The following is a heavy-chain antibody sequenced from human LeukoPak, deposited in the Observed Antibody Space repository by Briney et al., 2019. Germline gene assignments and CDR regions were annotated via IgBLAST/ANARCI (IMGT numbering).Heavy chain of an antibody. J-gene: IGHJ6*03. CDR1: GGSISSYY. CDR2: IYYSGST. Sequence: MPSETLSLTCTVSGGSISSYYWSWIRQPPGKGLEWIGYIYYSGSTNYNPSLKSRVTISVDTSKNQFSLKLSSVTAADTAVYYCARRGLLRSIVGATNQSREKNSYYYMDVWGKGTTVTVSS. D-gene: IGHD1-26*01. V-gene: IGHV4-59*12. CDR3: ARRGLLRSIVGATNQSREKNSYYYMDV.